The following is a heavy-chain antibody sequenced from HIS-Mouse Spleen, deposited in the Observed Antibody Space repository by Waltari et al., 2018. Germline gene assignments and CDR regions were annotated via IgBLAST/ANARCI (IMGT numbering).Heavy chain of an antibody. CDR1: GYTFTGYY. V-gene: IGHV1-2*02. CDR2: VKRNRCGT. J-gene: IGHJ4*02. CDR3: ARVPVAAARTDFDY. D-gene: IGHD6-6*01. Sequence: QVQLVQSGAEVKKPGASVKVSCKASGYTFTGYYMHWVQTAPGQGLDWMGGVKRNRCGTNVAQNFQGRCTMTRDTSISTAYMELSRLRSDDTAVYYCARVPVAAARTDFDYWGQGTLVTVSS.